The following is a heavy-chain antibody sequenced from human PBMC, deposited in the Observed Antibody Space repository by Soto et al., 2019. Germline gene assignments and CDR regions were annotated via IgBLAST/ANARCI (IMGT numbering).Heavy chain of an antibody. CDR3: ATRSPAFDF. CDR1: GYTFTSYG. J-gene: IGHJ4*02. CDR2: ISTSKGNT. V-gene: IGHV1-18*01. Sequence: QVQLVQSGPEVKKPGASVKVSCKTSGYTFTSYGIAWVRQAPGQGLEWMGWISTSKGNTNYAQKFQRRVTMTTDTSTSTAYMDLRSLRSDDTAVYYCATRSPAFDFWGQGTLFTVSS.